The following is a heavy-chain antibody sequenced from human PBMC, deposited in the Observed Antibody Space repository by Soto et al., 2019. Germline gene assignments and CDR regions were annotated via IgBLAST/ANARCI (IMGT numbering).Heavy chain of an antibody. CDR2: TYYRSKWYN. V-gene: IGHV6-1*01. Sequence: LTCGISGNGVSGQSVGWDWIRQSPSRGLEWRGRTYYRSKWYNEYAVSVKSRRIMNPATSTNQISLQLNSVTPEDTAVYYCARDKDHRSGWCGIEYWCQGTL. J-gene: IGHJ4*02. CDR1: GNGVSGQSVG. CDR3: ARDKDHRSGWCGIEY. D-gene: IGHD6-19*01.